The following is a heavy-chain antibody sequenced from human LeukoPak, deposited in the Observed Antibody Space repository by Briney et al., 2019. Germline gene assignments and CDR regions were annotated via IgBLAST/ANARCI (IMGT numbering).Heavy chain of an antibody. CDR1: GFTFSSYA. D-gene: IGHD6-19*01. CDR3: AKAVGQWLVEFDY. Sequence: GGSLRLSCAASGFTFSSYAMSWVRQAPGKGLEWVSAISGSGGSTYYADSVKGRFTISRDSSKNTLYLQMNSLRAEDTAVYYCAKAVGQWLVEFDYWGQGTLVTVSS. V-gene: IGHV3-23*01. J-gene: IGHJ4*02. CDR2: ISGSGGST.